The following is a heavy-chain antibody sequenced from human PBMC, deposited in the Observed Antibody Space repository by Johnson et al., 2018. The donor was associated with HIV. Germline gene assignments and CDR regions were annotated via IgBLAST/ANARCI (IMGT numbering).Heavy chain of an antibody. CDR2: ISGSGGTT. CDR1: GFTFSTYA. D-gene: IGHD3-22*01. J-gene: IGHJ3*01. Sequence: MQLVESGGGWVKPGGSLSLSCAASGFTFSTYAMSWVRQAPEKGLEWVSSISGSGGTTYYADSVKGRFTISRDNSKNTLYVQMHSLRGEDTAIYFCAKSQDRSAHDYDFDLWGQGTMVTVSS. CDR3: AKSQDRSAHDYDFDL. V-gene: IGHV3-23*04.